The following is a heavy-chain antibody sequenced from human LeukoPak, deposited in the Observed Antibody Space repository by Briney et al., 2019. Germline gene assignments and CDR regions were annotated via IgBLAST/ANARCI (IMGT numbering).Heavy chain of an antibody. CDR1: GYTFTSYD. CDR3: ARGFDADSSSWYASGKRGLADY. D-gene: IGHD6-13*01. CDR2: MNPNSGNT. Sequence: ASVKVSCKASGYTFTSYDINWVRQATGQGLEWMGWMNPNSGNTGYAQKFQGRVTITRNTSISTAYMELSSLRSEDTAVYYCARGFDADSSSWYASGKRGLADYWGQGTLVTVSS. V-gene: IGHV1-8*03. J-gene: IGHJ4*02.